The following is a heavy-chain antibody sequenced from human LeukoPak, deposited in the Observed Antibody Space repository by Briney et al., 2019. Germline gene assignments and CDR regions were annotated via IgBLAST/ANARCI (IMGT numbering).Heavy chain of an antibody. CDR2: IYYSGST. CDR1: GGSISSSSYY. Sequence: PSETLSLTCTVSGGSISSSSYYWGWIRQPPGKGLEWIGSIYYSGSTYYNPSLKSRVTISVDTSKNQFSLKLSSVTAADTAVYYCARLQGSSIFFDYWGQGTLVTVSS. D-gene: IGHD3-3*02. V-gene: IGHV4-39*07. CDR3: ARLQGSSIFFDY. J-gene: IGHJ4*02.